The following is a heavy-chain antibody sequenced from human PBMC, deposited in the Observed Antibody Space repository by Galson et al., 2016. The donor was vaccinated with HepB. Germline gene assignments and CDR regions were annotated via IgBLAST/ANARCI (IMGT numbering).Heavy chain of an antibody. Sequence: SLRLSCAASGFTFSSYAMSWVRQAPGKGLEWVSSISGDGGTTYYSDSVKGRFTISRDNSKNTLYLQMNSLRPEDTAVYYCARDSSPRVQLWPPAYYYYYGMDVWGQGTTVTVSS. V-gene: IGHV3-23*01. CDR1: GFTFSSYA. CDR2: ISGDGGTT. J-gene: IGHJ6*02. CDR3: ARDSSPRVQLWPPAYYYYYGMDV. D-gene: IGHD5-18*01.